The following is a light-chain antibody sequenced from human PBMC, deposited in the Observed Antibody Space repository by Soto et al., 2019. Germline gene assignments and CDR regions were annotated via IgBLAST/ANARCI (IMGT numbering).Light chain of an antibody. Sequence: DMQMTQSPSSLSASVGARVTITCRASQSISSYLNWYQQKPGKAPKLLIYAASSLQSGVPSRFSGSGSGTDFTLTISSLQPEDFATYYCQQSYSTPRKCGQGTKGDI. J-gene: IGKJ1*01. CDR2: AAS. CDR3: QQSYSTPRK. CDR1: QSISSY. V-gene: IGKV1-39*01.